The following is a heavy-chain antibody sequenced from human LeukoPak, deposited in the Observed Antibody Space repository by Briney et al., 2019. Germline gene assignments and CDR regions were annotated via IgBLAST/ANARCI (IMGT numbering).Heavy chain of an antibody. CDR1: GYTFTTYY. Sequence: ASVKVSCKASGYTFTTYYMHWVRQAPGQRPEWMGWINPKNGDTNLARKYQGRVSLTRDTSSSTVYMEMSSLKSDDTAIFFCARPRETFNTGRYDYDLWGQGTLVTVSS. J-gene: IGHJ5*02. CDR3: ARPRETFNTGRYDYDL. D-gene: IGHD1-1*01. V-gene: IGHV1-2*02. CDR2: INPKNGDT.